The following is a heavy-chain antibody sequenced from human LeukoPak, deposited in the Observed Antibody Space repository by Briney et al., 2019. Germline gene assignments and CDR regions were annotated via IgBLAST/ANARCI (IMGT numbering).Heavy chain of an antibody. CDR2: IWYDGSNK. CDR3: AKDQAYYYDSSGYSDY. J-gene: IGHJ4*02. Sequence: GGSLRLSCAASGFTFSSYGMHWVRQAPGKGLEWVAVIWYDGSNKYYADSVKGRFTISRDNSKNTLYLQMNSLRAEDTAVYYCAKDQAYYYDSSGYSDYWGQGTLVTVSS. CDR1: GFTFSSYG. V-gene: IGHV3-33*06. D-gene: IGHD3-22*01.